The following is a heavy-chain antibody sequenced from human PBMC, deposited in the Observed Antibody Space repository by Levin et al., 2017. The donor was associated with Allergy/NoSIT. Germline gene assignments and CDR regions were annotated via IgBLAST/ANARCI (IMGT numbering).Heavy chain of an antibody. J-gene: IGHJ6*03. CDR3: ARDLRRRLSSGSYYPYYYYMDV. V-gene: IGHV4-59*01. CDR1: GGSISSYY. CDR2: IYYSGST. D-gene: IGHD3-10*01. Sequence: PSETLSLTCTVSGGSISSYYWSWIRQPPGKGLEWIGYIYYSGSTNYNPSLKSRVTISVDTSKNQFSLKLSSVTAADTAVYYCARDLRRRLSSGSYYPYYYYMDVWGKGTTVTVSS.